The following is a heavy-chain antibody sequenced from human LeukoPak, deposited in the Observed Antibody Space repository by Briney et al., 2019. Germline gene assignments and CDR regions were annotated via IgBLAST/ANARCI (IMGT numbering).Heavy chain of an antibody. CDR3: AKDLDGSGLYGGIDF. J-gene: IGHJ4*02. Sequence: PGGSLRLSCAAIGFTFSSYEMNWVRQAPGKGLEWVSGIRASGRTTDYADSVKGRFTISRDTSKNTLHLQMNSLRAEDTAVYYCAKDLDGSGLYGGIDFWGQGTLVTVSS. CDR2: IRASGRTT. D-gene: IGHD6-19*01. V-gene: IGHV3-23*01. CDR1: GFTFSSYE.